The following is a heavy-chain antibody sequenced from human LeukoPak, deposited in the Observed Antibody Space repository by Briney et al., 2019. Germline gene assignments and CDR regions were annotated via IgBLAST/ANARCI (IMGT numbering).Heavy chain of an antibody. D-gene: IGHD2-21*02. CDR1: GYSFTSYW. CDR3: ARRGGDRQGWFDP. Sequence: GESLQISCQGSGYSFTSYWIGWVRQVPGKGLEWMGIIYPGDSDTRYSPSFQGQVTISADKSISTAYLQWSSLKASDTAMYYCARRGGDRQGWFDPWGQGTLVTVSS. CDR2: IYPGDSDT. V-gene: IGHV5-51*01. J-gene: IGHJ5*02.